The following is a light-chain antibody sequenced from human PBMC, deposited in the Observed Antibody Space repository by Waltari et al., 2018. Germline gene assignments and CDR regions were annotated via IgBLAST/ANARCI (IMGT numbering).Light chain of an antibody. CDR3: QMYVRLPVT. Sequence: EIVLTQSPGTLALSPGERATLSCRASQSVGRALAWYQQKPGQAPRLLIYDTSTRATGSPDRFSGSGSGTDFSLTISRVEPADFAVYYCQMYVRLPVTFGQGTKVEVK. J-gene: IGKJ1*01. CDR1: QSVGRA. CDR2: DTS. V-gene: IGKV3-20*01.